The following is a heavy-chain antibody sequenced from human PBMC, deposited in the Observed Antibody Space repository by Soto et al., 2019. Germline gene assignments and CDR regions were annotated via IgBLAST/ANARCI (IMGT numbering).Heavy chain of an antibody. CDR1: GGAFSSYA. CDR2: IIPIFGTA. D-gene: IGHD6-19*01. CDR3: ATLGGGAVAAADVFDS. V-gene: IGHV1-69*13. Sequence: SVKVSCKASGGAFSSYAINWVRQAPGQGLEWMGGIIPIFGTANYAQKFQGRVTITADESTNTAYLELSSLRSEDTAIYYCATLGGGAVAAADVFDSWGQGTMVSVSS. J-gene: IGHJ4*02.